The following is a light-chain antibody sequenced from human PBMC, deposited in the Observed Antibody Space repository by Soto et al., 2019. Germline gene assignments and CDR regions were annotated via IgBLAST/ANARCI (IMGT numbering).Light chain of an antibody. CDR1: TGAVTTGYY. J-gene: IGLJ2*01. CDR2: NTN. CDR3: LFYFGGTRV. Sequence: CASSTGAVTTGYYPNWFQQKPGQPPRALIYNTNNKYSWTPARFSGSLLGGKAALTLSRVQPEDEADYYCLFYFGGTRVFGGGTKLTVL. V-gene: IGLV7-43*01.